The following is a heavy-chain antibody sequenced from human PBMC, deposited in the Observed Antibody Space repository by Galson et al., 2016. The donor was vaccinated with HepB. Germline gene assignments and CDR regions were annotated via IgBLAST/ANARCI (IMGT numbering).Heavy chain of an antibody. Sequence: SLRLSCAASGFTFGDYGMSWFRQAPGKGLEWVGFIRSKPYGGTTEYAASVKGRFTISRDDSKSIAYLQMNSLKTEDTAVYYCTSTPIPHYIWGSYRYTVYFEFWGQGTLVTVSS. CDR1: GFTFGDYG. J-gene: IGHJ4*02. V-gene: IGHV3-49*03. CDR3: TSTPIPHYIWGSYRYTVYFEF. D-gene: IGHD3-16*02. CDR2: IRSKPYGGTT.